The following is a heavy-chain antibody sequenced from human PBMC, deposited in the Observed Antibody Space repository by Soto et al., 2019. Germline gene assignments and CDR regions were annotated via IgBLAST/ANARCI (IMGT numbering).Heavy chain of an antibody. J-gene: IGHJ4*02. CDR3: ARDRGYSGYDYLYHLDY. CDR2: IIPIFGTA. D-gene: IGHD5-12*01. CDR1: GGTFSSYA. Sequence: SVKVSCKASGGTFSSYAISWVRQAPGQGLEWMGGIIPIFGTANYAQKFQGRVTITADESTSTAYMELSSLRSEDTAVYYCARDRGYSGYDYLYHLDYWGQGTLVTVS. V-gene: IGHV1-69*13.